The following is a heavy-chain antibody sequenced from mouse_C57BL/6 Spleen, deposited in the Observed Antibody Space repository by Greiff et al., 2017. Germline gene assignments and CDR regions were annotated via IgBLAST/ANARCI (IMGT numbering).Heavy chain of an antibody. Sequence: EVQLVESGPGLVKPSQSLSLTCSVTGYSITSGYYWNWIRQFPGNNLEWMGYISYDGSNNYNPSLKNPISITRDTSHTQFFQKLNSVTTEDTATYYCARAEELYGSDWYFDVWGTGTTVTVSS. CDR1: GYSITSGYY. V-gene: IGHV3-6*01. J-gene: IGHJ1*03. CDR2: ISYDGSN. D-gene: IGHD1-1*01. CDR3: ARAEELYGSDWYFDV.